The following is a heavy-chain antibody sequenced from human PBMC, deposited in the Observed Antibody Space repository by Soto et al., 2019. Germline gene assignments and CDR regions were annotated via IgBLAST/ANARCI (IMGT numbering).Heavy chain of an antibody. CDR2: IKSKTDGGTT. CDR1: GFTFSNAW. Sequence: EVQLVESGGGLVKPGGSLRLSCAASGFTFSNAWMSWVRRAPGKGLEWVGRIKSKTDGGTTDYAAPVKGRFTISRDDSKNTLYLQMNSLKTEDTAVYYCTTEIVVVPAATVRGAQPLFDYWGQGTLVTVSS. J-gene: IGHJ4*02. V-gene: IGHV3-15*01. D-gene: IGHD2-2*01. CDR3: TTEIVVVPAATVRGAQPLFDY.